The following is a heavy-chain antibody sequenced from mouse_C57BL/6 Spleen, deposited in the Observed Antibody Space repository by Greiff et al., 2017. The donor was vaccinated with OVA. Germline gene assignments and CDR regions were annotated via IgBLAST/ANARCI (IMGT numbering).Heavy chain of an antibody. Sequence: VQLKESGPELVKPGASVKISCKASGYSFTDYNMNWVKQSNGKSLEWIGAINPNYGTTSYNQKFKGKATLTVDQSSSTAYMQLNSLTSEDSAVYYCARDYGNFYWYFDVWGTGTTVTVSS. V-gene: IGHV1-39*01. CDR2: INPNYGTT. J-gene: IGHJ1*03. D-gene: IGHD2-1*01. CDR3: ARDYGNFYWYFDV. CDR1: GYSFTDYN.